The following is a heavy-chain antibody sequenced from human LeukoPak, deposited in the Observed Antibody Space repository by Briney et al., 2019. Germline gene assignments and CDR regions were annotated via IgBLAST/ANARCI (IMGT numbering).Heavy chain of an antibody. J-gene: IGHJ5*02. CDR2: IYYSGST. CDR3: ATIPYYYDSSGYYP. CDR1: GGSISSSSYY. Sequence: SETLSLTCTVSGGSISSSSYYWGWIRQPPGKGLEWIGSIYYSGSTYYNPSLKSRVTISVDTSKNQFSLKLSSVTAADTAVYYCATIPYYYDSSGYYPWGQGTLVTVSS. D-gene: IGHD3-22*01. V-gene: IGHV4-39*01.